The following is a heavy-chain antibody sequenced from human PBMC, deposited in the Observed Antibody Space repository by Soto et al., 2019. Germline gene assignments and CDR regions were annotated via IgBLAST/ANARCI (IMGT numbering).Heavy chain of an antibody. D-gene: IGHD3-10*01. CDR3: ARDHYYGSGSYYVGMDV. CDR1: GGSFSGYY. Sequence: SETLSLTCAVYGGSFSGYYWSWIRQPPGKGLEWIGEINHSGSTNYNPSLKSRVTISVDTSKNQFSLKLSAVTAADTAVYYCARDHYYGSGSYYVGMDVWGQGTTGTVSS. J-gene: IGHJ6*02. CDR2: INHSGST. V-gene: IGHV4-34*01.